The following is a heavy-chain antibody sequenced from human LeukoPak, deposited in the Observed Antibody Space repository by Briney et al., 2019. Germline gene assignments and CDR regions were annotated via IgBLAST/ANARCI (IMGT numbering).Heavy chain of an antibody. Sequence: PSETLSLTCTVSGGSISSSSYYWGWIRQPPGKGLEWIGSIYYSGSTYYDPSLKSRVTISVDTSKNQFSLKLSFVTAADTAVYYCARSYYYYDSSGYYSPGGFDYWGQGTLVTVSS. V-gene: IGHV4-39*01. CDR2: IYYSGST. J-gene: IGHJ4*02. CDR1: GGSISSSSYY. D-gene: IGHD3-22*01. CDR3: ARSYYYYDSSGYYSPGGFDY.